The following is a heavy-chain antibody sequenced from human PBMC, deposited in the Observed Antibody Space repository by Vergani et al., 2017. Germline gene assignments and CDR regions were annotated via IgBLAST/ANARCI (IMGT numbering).Heavy chain of an antibody. V-gene: IGHV1-8*01. Sequence: QEQLVQSGAEVRKPGASVKVSCKASGYNFTSFYINWVRLATGQGLEWMGLMNPKSGNTAYAAKFQGRITMTRDSSTDTAYMEMKSLRSEDTAIYFCARGVLDSKYRHNWFGPWGQGTVVTVSS. CDR2: MNPKSGNT. CDR1: GYNFTSFY. CDR3: ARGVLDSKYRHNWFGP. D-gene: IGHD3/OR15-3a*01. J-gene: IGHJ5*02.